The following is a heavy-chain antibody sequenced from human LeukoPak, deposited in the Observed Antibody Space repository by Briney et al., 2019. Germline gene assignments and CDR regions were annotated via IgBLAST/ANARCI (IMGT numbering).Heavy chain of an antibody. Sequence: GGSLRLSCAASGFTFSSYGMHWVRQAPGTGLEWVAVIWYDGSNKYYADSVKGRFTISRDNSKNTLYLQMNSLRAEDTAVYYCAREFGGSGSYYNPDYWGQGTLVTVSS. J-gene: IGHJ4*02. V-gene: IGHV3-33*01. D-gene: IGHD3-10*01. CDR2: IWYDGSNK. CDR1: GFTFSSYG. CDR3: AREFGGSGSYYNPDY.